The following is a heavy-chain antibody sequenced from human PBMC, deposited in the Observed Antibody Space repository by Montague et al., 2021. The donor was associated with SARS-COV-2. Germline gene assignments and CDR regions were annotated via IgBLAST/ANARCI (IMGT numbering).Heavy chain of an antibody. J-gene: IGHJ6*02. D-gene: IGHD3-3*01. Sequence: SETLSLTCTVSGGSISPYYWSWIRQSPGKGLECIGYTSYSGSTDYNPSLKSRVTISIDTSKNQFSLKLSSVTAADTAVYYCASWGVYYDYPYYYYAMDVWGQGTTVTVSS. CDR1: GGSISPYY. CDR2: TSYSGST. V-gene: IGHV4-59*12. CDR3: ASWGVYYDYPYYYYAMDV.